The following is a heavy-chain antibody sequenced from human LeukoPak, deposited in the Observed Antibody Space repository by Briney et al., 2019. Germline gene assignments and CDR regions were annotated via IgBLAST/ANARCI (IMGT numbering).Heavy chain of an antibody. D-gene: IGHD6-13*01. CDR2: IKQDGSEK. V-gene: IGHV3-7*04. CDR3: ATVGRGAATGYGFYY. Sequence: GGSLRLSCAASGFTFSSYWMSWVRQAPGKGLEWLANIKQDGSEKYYVDSVKGRFTISRDNAKNSLYLQMNSLRAEDTAVYYCATVGRGAATGYGFYYWGQGTLVTVSS. CDR1: GFTFSSYW. J-gene: IGHJ4*02.